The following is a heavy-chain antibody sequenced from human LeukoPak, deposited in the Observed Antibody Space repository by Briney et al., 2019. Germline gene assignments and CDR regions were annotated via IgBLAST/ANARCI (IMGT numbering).Heavy chain of an antibody. Sequence: SETLSLTCTVSGGSISSYYWSWTRQPPGKGLEWIGYIYYSGSTNYNPSLKSRVTISVDTSKNQFSLKLSSVTAADTAVYYCARVRTVATTYYFDCWGQGTLVTVSS. D-gene: IGHD5-12*01. J-gene: IGHJ4*02. V-gene: IGHV4-59*01. CDR2: IYYSGST. CDR3: ARVRTVATTYYFDC. CDR1: GGSISSYY.